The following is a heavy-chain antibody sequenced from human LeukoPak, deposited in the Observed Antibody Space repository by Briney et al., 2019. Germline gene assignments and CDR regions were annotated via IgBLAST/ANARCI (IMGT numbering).Heavy chain of an antibody. D-gene: IGHD4-17*01. J-gene: IGHJ6*02. CDR1: GGSISSYY. Sequence: NPSETLSLTCTVSGGSISSYYWSWIRQPAGKGLEWIGRIYTSGSTNYNPSLKSRVTMSVDTSKNQFSLKLSSVTAADTAVYYCASLTVTKGRYYYYGMDVWGQGTTVTVSS. CDR3: ASLTVTKGRYYYYGMDV. V-gene: IGHV4-4*07. CDR2: IYTSGST.